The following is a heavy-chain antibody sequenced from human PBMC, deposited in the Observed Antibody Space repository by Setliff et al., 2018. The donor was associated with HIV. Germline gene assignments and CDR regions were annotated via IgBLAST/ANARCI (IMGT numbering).Heavy chain of an antibody. Sequence: PSETLSHTCTVSGAPLSSYYLNWVRQPPGKGLEWIGYIFYSGTTNYNPSLKSRVTMSVDASKNQFSLILSSVTAADTAVYYCARKHPHCTDGVCYTETFDYWGHGMLVTAPQ. V-gene: IGHV4-59*01. J-gene: IGHJ4*01. D-gene: IGHD2-8*01. CDR2: IFYSGTT. CDR1: GAPLSSYY. CDR3: ARKHPHCTDGVCYTETFDY.